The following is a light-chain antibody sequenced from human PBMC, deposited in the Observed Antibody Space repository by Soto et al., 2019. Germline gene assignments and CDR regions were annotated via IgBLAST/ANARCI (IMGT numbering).Light chain of an antibody. CDR3: QQYGGSPLVT. CDR2: GAS. J-gene: IGKJ4*01. Sequence: ETVLTQSPGTQSLSPGERATLSSRASQSISSGYLAWYQQRPGQAPRLLISGASNRATSIPDRFSGSGSGTDFTLTISRLEPEDFAVYYCQQYGGSPLVTFGGGTKVEIK. CDR1: QSISSGY. V-gene: IGKV3-20*01.